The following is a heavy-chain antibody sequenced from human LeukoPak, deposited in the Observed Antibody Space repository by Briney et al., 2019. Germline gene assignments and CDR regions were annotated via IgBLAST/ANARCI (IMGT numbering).Heavy chain of an antibody. Sequence: SETLSLTCTVSGGSISSYYWSWIRQPPGKGLEWIGYIYYSGSTNYNPSLKSRVTISVDTSKNHFSLKLSSVTAADTAVYYCARTHSSSSDGRWFDPWGQGTLVTVSS. J-gene: IGHJ5*02. CDR1: GGSISSYY. V-gene: IGHV4-59*01. CDR3: ARTHSSSSDGRWFDP. CDR2: IYYSGST. D-gene: IGHD6-6*01.